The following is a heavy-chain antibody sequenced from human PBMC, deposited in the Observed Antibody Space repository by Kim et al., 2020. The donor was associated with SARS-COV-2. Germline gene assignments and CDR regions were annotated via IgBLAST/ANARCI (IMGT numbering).Heavy chain of an antibody. Sequence: YYNPSLKSRLTISVDTSKNQFSLKLSSVTAADTAVYYCARATSVFDAFDFWGQGTMVTVSS. CDR3: ARATSVFDAFDF. D-gene: IGHD1-26*01. V-gene: IGHV4-31*02. J-gene: IGHJ3*01.